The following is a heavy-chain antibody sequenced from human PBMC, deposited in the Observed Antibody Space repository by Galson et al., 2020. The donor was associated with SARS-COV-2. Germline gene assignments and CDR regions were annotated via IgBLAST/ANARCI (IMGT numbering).Heavy chain of an antibody. Sequence: TGGSLRLSCAASGFTVSSNYMSWVRQAPGKGLEWVSTISGSGGTTYYADSAKGRFTISKDNSKSTLNLQINNLRVEDTAVYYCAKSSERVSSTLLVFPFPEHFDSWGPGTLVTVSS. CDR3: AKSSERVSSTLLVFPFPEHFDS. D-gene: IGHD1-1*01. CDR2: ISGSGGTT. CDR1: GFTVSSNY. V-gene: IGHV3-23*01. J-gene: IGHJ4*02.